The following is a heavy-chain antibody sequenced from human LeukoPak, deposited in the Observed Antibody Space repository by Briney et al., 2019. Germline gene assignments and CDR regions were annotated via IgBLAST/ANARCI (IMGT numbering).Heavy chain of an antibody. CDR1: GGSISSYY. J-gene: IGHJ6*03. D-gene: IGHD6-13*01. Sequence: PSETLSLTCTVSGGSISSYYWSWIRQPAGKGLEWIGRIYTSGSTNYNPSLKSRVTMSVDTSKNQFSLKLSSVTAADTAVYYCARDRGRIAAAGTAQDYMDVWGKGTTVTISS. CDR2: IYTSGST. V-gene: IGHV4-4*07. CDR3: ARDRGRIAAAGTAQDYMDV.